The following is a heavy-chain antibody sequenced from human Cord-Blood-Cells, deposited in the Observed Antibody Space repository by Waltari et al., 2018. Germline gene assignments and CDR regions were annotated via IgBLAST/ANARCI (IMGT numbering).Heavy chain of an antibody. D-gene: IGHD3-3*01. V-gene: IGHV1-24*01. J-gene: IGHJ3*02. CDR1: GYTVTELS. Sequence: QVQLGQSGAEVQKPGASVKVACKVSGYTVTELSMQWVRQAPGKGLEWKGVFDPEEGETIYAQKFHGRVTMTEDTSTDTAYMELSSLRSEDTAVYYCATVFPHYDFWSGYYAFDIWGQGTMVTVSS. CDR2: FDPEEGET. CDR3: ATVFPHYDFWSGYYAFDI.